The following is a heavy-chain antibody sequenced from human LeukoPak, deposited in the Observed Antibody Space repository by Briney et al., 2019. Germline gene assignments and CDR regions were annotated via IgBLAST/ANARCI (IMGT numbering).Heavy chain of an antibody. J-gene: IGHJ4*02. CDR3: ARDGTGTVDFDS. CDR1: GFTFSRYW. Sequence: GGYLRLSCAASGFTFSRYWMHWVRQAPGKGLVWVSQLDVDGRSTKYADSVKGRFTISRDNAKNTLHLQMNSLRAEDTDVYYCARDGTGTVDFDSWVQGTLVIVS. CDR2: LDVDGRST. V-gene: IGHV3-74*03. D-gene: IGHD1-7*01.